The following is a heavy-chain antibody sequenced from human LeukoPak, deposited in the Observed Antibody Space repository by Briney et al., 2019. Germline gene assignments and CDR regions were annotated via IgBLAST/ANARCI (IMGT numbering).Heavy chain of an antibody. CDR1: GFTFSSYS. CDR2: ISSSSSTI. J-gene: IGHJ3*02. D-gene: IGHD2-15*01. V-gene: IGHV3-48*04. CDR3: ARAYVQGYSRRSDAFDI. Sequence: GGSLRLSCAASGFTFSSYSMNWVRQAPGKGLEWVSYISSSSSTIYYADSVKGRFTISRDNAKNSLYLQMNSLRAEDTAVYYCARAYVQGYSRRSDAFDIWGQGTMVTVSS.